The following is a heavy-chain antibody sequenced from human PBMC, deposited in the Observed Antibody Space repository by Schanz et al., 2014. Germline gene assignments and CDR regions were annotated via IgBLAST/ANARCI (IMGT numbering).Heavy chain of an antibody. CDR3: ARLSRHDEAFDI. CDR2: IYHSGST. Sequence: VQLLESGGGLVQPGGSLRLSCAASGFTFNSYAMTWVRQAPGKGLEWIGEIYHSGSTKHNPSLKSRLIISVDKFKNQFSLKLSSVTAADTAIYYCARLSRHDEAFDIWGQGTMVAVSS. V-gene: IGHV4-4*02. J-gene: IGHJ3*02. D-gene: IGHD2-2*01. CDR1: GFTFNSYAM.